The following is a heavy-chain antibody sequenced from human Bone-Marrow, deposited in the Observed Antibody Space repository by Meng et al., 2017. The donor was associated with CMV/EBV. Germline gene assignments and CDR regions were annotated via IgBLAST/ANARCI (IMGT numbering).Heavy chain of an antibody. J-gene: IGHJ4*02. Sequence: KAYGYTFNVDYIHWRRQAPGQGFEWMGWINPNSGGTNYAQKFQGRVTMTRDTSINTAYMEVSRLKSDDTAVYYCARGILLAGKGAFDYWGQGSLVTVSS. CDR1: GYTFNVDY. D-gene: IGHD6-19*01. V-gene: IGHV1-2*02. CDR3: ARGILLAGKGAFDY. CDR2: INPNSGGT.